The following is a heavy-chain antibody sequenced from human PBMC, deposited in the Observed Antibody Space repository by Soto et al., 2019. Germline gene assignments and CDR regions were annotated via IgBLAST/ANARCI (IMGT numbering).Heavy chain of an antibody. J-gene: IGHJ1*01. CDR3: ARGPHRALTEYFQH. CDR2: INAGNGNT. Sequence: GASVKVSCKASGYTFTSYAMHWVRQAPGQRLEWMGWINAGNGNTKYSQKFQGRVTITRDTSASTAYMELSSLRSEDTAVYYCARGPHRALTEYFQHWGRGTLVTVSS. CDR1: GYTFTSYA. V-gene: IGHV1-3*01.